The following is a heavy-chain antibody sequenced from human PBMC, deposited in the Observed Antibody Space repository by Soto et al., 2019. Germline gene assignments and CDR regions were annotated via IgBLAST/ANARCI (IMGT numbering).Heavy chain of an antibody. CDR3: ASSDRSGFGFDY. D-gene: IGHD3-22*01. CDR2: IYYSGST. Sequence: SETLSLTCTVSGGSISSSSYYWGWIRQPPGKGLEWIGCIYYSGSTYYNPSLKSRITINPDTSKNQFSLQLNSVTPEDTALYYCASSDRSGFGFDYWGQGTLVTVSS. CDR1: GGSISSSSYY. V-gene: IGHV4-39*01. J-gene: IGHJ4*02.